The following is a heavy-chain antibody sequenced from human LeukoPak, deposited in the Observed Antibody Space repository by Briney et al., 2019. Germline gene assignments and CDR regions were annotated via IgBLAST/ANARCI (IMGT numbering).Heavy chain of an antibody. D-gene: IGHD7-27*01. CDR2: IYPGDSDT. CDR1: GYSFTSYW. J-gene: IGHJ5*02. CDR3: ARRPGAYINWFDP. Sequence: GESLKISCKGSGYSFTSYWIAWVRQMPGKGLEWMGIIYPGDSDTRNSPSLQGQVTISADKSISIAYLQWSSLKASDTAMYYCARRPGAYINWFDPWGQGTLVTVSS. V-gene: IGHV5-51*01.